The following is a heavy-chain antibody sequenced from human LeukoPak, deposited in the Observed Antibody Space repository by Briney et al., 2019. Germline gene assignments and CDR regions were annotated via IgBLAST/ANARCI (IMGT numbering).Heavy chain of an antibody. Sequence: SRSLAWAASGFILGDDYISWVRHVPREVLGWVSYMGSGESNIYYADSVKGRFTISRDNDKNSLYLQMTSLRAEDTAVYYCARVKGSWYKDYWGQGTVVTVSP. J-gene: IGHJ4*02. CDR3: ARVKGSWYKDY. CDR2: MGSGESNI. D-gene: IGHD3-10*01. CDR1: GFILGDDY. V-gene: IGHV3-11*01.